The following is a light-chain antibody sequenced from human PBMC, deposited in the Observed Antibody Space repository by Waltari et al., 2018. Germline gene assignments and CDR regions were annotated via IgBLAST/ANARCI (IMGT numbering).Light chain of an antibody. J-gene: IGKJ1*01. CDR2: GAS. CDR3: QQYGSSLTWT. V-gene: IGKV3-20*01. Sequence: EIVLTQSPGTLSLSPGERATLSCRASQSLSSSYLAWYQQKPGQAPRLPIYGASSRATGIPDRFSGSGSGTDFTLTISRLEPEDFAVYYCQQYGSSLTWTFGQGTKVEIK. CDR1: QSLSSSY.